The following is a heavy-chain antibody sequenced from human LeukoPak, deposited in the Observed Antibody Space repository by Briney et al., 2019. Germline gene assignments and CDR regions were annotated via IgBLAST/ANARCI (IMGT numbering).Heavy chain of an antibody. V-gene: IGHV3-33*01. CDR2: IWYDGSNK. CDR1: GFSFVSYA. Sequence: HPGGSLRLSCAASGFSFVSYAMHWVRQVPGKGLEWVAVIWYDGSNKYYADSVKGRFTISRDNSKNTLYLQMNSLRAEDTAVYYCARDPYDSSGYYSPGYWGQGTLVTVSS. J-gene: IGHJ4*02. D-gene: IGHD3-22*01. CDR3: ARDPYDSSGYYSPGY.